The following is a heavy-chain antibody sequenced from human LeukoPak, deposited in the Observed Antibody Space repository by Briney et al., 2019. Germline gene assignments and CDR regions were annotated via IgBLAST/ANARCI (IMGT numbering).Heavy chain of an antibody. CDR3: AREEWFDP. V-gene: IGHV4-39*06. Sequence: PSETLSLTCTVSGGSISSSSYYWGWIRQPPGKGLEWIGSIYYSGSTYYNPSLKSRVTLSVDTSKNQFPLKLSSVTAADTAVYYCAREEWFDPWGQGTLVTVSS. CDR1: GGSISSSSYY. CDR2: IYYSGST. J-gene: IGHJ5*02.